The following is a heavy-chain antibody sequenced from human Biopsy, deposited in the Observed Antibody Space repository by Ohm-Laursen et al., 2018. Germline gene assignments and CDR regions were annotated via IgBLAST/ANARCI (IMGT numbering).Heavy chain of an antibody. Sequence: SETLSLTCTVSGGSFTGHYWSWIRQPPGKGLEWIGHISYTGYTSYNASLKSRVTISVGTSRNHFSLRLSSLTAADTAVYYCARGSNDFGGLYFPRWGQGTLLTVSS. V-gene: IGHV4-59*11. CDR3: ARGSNDFGGLYFPR. D-gene: IGHD4-23*01. CDR1: GGSFTGHY. J-gene: IGHJ4*02. CDR2: ISYTGYT.